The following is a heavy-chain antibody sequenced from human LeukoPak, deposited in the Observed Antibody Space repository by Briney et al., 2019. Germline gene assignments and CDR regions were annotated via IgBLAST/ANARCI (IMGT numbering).Heavy chain of an antibody. J-gene: IGHJ6*03. CDR1: GGTFSSYA. Sequence: GASVKVSCKASGGTFSSYAISWVRQAPGQGLEWMGGIIPIFGTANYAQKFQGRVTITADESTSTAYMELSSLRAEDTAVYYCARDGSSSPYYYYYYMDVWGKGTTVTVSS. D-gene: IGHD6-6*01. V-gene: IGHV1-69*13. CDR2: IIPIFGTA. CDR3: ARDGSSSPYYYYYYMDV.